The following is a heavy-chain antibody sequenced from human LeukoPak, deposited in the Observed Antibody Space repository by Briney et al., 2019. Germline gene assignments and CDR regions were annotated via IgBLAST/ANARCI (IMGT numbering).Heavy chain of an antibody. CDR3: VRGTTGWYGIDY. CDR1: GFTVSSNY. CDR2: IYSGGST. D-gene: IGHD6-19*01. J-gene: IGHJ4*02. V-gene: IGHV3-66*01. Sequence: GGSLRLSCAASGFTVSSNYMSWVRQAPGKGLEWVSVIYSGGSTYYADSVKGRFTISRDSAKNTLYLQMNSLRAEDTAVYFCVRGTTGWYGIDYWGQGTLVTVSS.